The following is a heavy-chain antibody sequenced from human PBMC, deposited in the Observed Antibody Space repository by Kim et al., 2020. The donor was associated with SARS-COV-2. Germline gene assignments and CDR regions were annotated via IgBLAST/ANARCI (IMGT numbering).Heavy chain of an antibody. V-gene: IGHV4-39*01. CDR2: IYYSGST. CDR1: GGSISSSSYY. J-gene: IGHJ4*02. Sequence: SETLFLTCTVSGGSISSSSYYWGWIRQPPGKGLEWIGSIYYSGSTYYNPSLKSRVTISVDTSKNQFSLKLSSVTAADTAVYYCARLLRPEIRGVMDTRWGQGTLVTVSS. D-gene: IGHD3-10*01. CDR3: ARLLRPEIRGVMDTR.